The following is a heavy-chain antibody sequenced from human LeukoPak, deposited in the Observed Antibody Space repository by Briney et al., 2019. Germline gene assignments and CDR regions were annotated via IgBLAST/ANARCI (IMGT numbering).Heavy chain of an antibody. CDR2: SNSDGSST. CDR1: GFTFSRHW. J-gene: IGHJ4*02. Sequence: GGSLRLSCAASGFTFSRHWMHWVRQAPGKGLVWVSRSNSDGSSTNYADSVKGRFTISRDNAKNTLYLQMNSLRAEDTAVYYCASDTVDTAVGIDYWGQGTLVTVTS. V-gene: IGHV3-74*01. CDR3: ASDTVDTAVGIDY. D-gene: IGHD5-18*01.